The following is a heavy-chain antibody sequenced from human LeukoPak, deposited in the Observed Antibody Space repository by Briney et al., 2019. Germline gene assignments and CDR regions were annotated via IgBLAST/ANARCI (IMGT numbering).Heavy chain of an antibody. V-gene: IGHV3-64*02. D-gene: IGHD1-26*01. CDR2: ITSNGAYT. Sequence: GGSLRLSCAASGFTLSDYTIHWVRQAPGKRLQSVSAITSNGAYTHYVDSVKGRFTISRDNSRSAVFLQMGGLRIEDMAVYYCARVKMGATVSDYYYYYMDVWGKGTTVTVSS. J-gene: IGHJ6*03. CDR1: GFTLSDYT. CDR3: ARVKMGATVSDYYYYYMDV.